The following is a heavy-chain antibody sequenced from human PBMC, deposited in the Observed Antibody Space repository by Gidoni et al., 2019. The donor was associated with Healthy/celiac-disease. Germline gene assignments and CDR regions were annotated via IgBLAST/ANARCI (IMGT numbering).Heavy chain of an antibody. Sequence: EVQLLESGGGLVQPGGSLRLSCAASGFTFSSYAMSWVRQAPGKGLEWVSAISGSGGSTYYADSVKGRFTISRDNSKNTLYLQMNSLRAEDTAVYYCAKGGLNIGGVIVQTYYFDYWGQGTLVTVSS. J-gene: IGHJ4*02. CDR1: GFTFSSYA. CDR2: ISGSGGST. D-gene: IGHD3-16*02. V-gene: IGHV3-23*01. CDR3: AKGGLNIGGVIVQTYYFDY.